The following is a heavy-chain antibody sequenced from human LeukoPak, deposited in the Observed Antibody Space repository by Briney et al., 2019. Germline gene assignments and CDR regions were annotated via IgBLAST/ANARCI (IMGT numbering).Heavy chain of an antibody. J-gene: IGHJ4*02. Sequence: GGPLRLSCAASRFIFRSYWVTWVRQAPGKGLEWVANINQDGSLKYYVDSLEGRFTISRDNAKNSLYLQVNSLRIEVTAVYYCARIGYTSSSLDYWGQGTLVTVSS. CDR3: ARIGYTSSSLDY. D-gene: IGHD6-13*01. V-gene: IGHV3-7*01. CDR2: INQDGSLK. CDR1: RFIFRSYW.